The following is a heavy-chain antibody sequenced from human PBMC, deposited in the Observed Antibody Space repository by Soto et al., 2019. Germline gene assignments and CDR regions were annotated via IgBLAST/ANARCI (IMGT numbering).Heavy chain of an antibody. D-gene: IGHD3-3*01. V-gene: IGHV3-74*01. CDR2: INSDGSST. Sequence: GGSLRLSCAASGFTISSYWMHWVRQAPGKGLVWVSRINSDGSSTSYADSVKGRFTISRDNAKNTLYLQMNSLRAEDTAVYYWERGPYYDFWSGYDYWGQGTLDPVSS. CDR1: GFTISSYW. CDR3: ERGPYYDFWSGYDY. J-gene: IGHJ4*02.